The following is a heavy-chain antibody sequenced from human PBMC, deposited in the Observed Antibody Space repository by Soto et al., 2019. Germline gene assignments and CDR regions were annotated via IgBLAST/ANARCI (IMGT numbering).Heavy chain of an antibody. CDR3: AKFLSSIQDYEG. J-gene: IGHJ3*01. V-gene: IGHV3-30*18. CDR2: ISYGGSNK. D-gene: IGHD3-16*01. CDR1: GVPFRKSG. Sequence: GVSLSLSSAASGVPFRKSGMHWVRQAPATGLEWVALISYGGSNKYYADSVKGRFTISRDNSKNTMYLQMNTLRTEDTAIYYCAKFLSSIQDYEGCGHVTMVTLS.